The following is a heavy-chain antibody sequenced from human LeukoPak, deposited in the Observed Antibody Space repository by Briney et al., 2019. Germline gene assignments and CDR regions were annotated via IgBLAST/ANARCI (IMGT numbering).Heavy chain of an antibody. CDR3: AKVALFSGYYPPFDY. Sequence: GGSLRLSCSASGFTFSSYAVHWVRQAPGKGLEYVSGISYNGGSTFYADSVKGRFTISRDNSKNTLYLQMNSLRAEDTAVYYCAKVALFSGYYPPFDYWGQGTLVTVSS. CDR2: ISYNGGST. J-gene: IGHJ4*02. D-gene: IGHD3-22*01. CDR1: GFTFSSYA. V-gene: IGHV3-64*04.